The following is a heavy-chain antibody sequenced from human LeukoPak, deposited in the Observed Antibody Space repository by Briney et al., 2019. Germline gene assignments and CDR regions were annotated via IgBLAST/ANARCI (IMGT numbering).Heavy chain of an antibody. CDR1: GGSFSGYY. J-gene: IGHJ6*03. D-gene: IGHD3-22*01. Sequence: PSETLSLTCAVYGGSFSGYYWSWIRQPPGKGLEWIGEINHSGSTNYNPSLKSRVTISVDTSKNQFSLKLSSVTAADTAVYYCARARGYTYYYDSSHMDVWGKGTTVTVSS. CDR3: ARARGYTYYYDSSHMDV. V-gene: IGHV4-34*01. CDR2: INHSGST.